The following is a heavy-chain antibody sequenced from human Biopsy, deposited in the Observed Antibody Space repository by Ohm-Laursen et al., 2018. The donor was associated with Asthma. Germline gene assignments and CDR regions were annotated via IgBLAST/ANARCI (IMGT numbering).Heavy chain of an antibody. CDR2: VSSDGHNK. CDR3: ARQSGQDYGDSSGFDI. J-gene: IGHJ3*02. D-gene: IGHD3-22*01. V-gene: IGHV3-30*03. CDR1: GFVFSQCG. Sequence: SLRLSCSASGFVFSQCGMHWVRQGPGKGLEWVALVSSDGHNKYYEDSVRGRFTISRDNSRNRLYLQINRLTVEDSAVYFCARQSGQDYGDSSGFDIWGQGTKVAVSS.